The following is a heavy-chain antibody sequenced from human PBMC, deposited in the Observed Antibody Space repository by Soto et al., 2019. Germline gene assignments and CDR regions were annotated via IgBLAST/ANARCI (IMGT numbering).Heavy chain of an antibody. J-gene: IGHJ4*02. CDR2: IIPILGIA. D-gene: IGHD3-22*01. CDR1: GGTFSSYT. CDR3: ARGLPYDSISRDDY. V-gene: IGHV1-69*02. Sequence: QVQLVQSGAEVKKPGSSVKVSCKASGGTFSSYTISWVRQAPGQGLEWMGRIIPILGIANYAQKFQGRVTIXAXKXTSTAYLELSGLRAEGTAVYYCARGLPYDSISRDDYWGQGTLVTVSS.